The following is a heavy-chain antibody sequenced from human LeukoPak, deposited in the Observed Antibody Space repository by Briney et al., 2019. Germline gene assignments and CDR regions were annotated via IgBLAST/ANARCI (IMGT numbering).Heavy chain of an antibody. CDR2: ISYDGSNK. V-gene: IGHV3-30*19. CDR1: GFTFSSYG. Sequence: GGSLRLSCAASGFTFSSYGMHWVRQAPGKGLEWEAVISYDGSNKYYADSVKGRFTISRDNSKNTLYLQMNSLRAEDTAVYYCARDVGATYYDFWSGYYTDYYYYGMDVWGQGTTVTVSS. D-gene: IGHD3-3*01. CDR3: ARDVGATYYDFWSGYYTDYYYYGMDV. J-gene: IGHJ6*02.